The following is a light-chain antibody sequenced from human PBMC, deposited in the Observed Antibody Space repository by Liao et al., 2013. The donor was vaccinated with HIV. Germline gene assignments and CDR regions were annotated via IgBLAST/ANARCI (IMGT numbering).Light chain of an antibody. CDR1: KLGDKY. J-gene: IGLJ1*01. CDR2: QDT. CDR3: QMWDSSSDHPYV. Sequence: YELTQPPSVSVSPGQTASITCSGDKLGDKYTCWYQQKPGQSPLLVIYQDTSRPSGIPERFSGSNSGNTATLTISRVEAGDEADYYCQMWDSSSDHPYVFGTGTQVTVV. V-gene: IGLV3-1*01.